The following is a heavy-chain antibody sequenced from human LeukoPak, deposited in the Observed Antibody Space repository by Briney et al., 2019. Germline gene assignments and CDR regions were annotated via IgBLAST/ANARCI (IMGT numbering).Heavy chain of an antibody. D-gene: IGHD1-7*01. Sequence: GRSLRLSCAASGFTFSSYAMHWVRQAPGKGLEWLATIWYDENKKYNADSVRGRFTISRDNSKNTLNLQMNSLRAEDTAVYYCARAGGNYREYFDYWGQGTLVTVSS. CDR3: ARAGGNYREYFDY. V-gene: IGHV3-33*08. CDR2: IWYDENKK. CDR1: GFTFSSYA. J-gene: IGHJ4*02.